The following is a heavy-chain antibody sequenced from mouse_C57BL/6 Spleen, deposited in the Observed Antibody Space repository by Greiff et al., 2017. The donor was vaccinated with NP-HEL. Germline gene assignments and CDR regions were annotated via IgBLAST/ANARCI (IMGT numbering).Heavy chain of an antibody. CDR1: GFNIKDYY. J-gene: IGHJ3*01. CDR2: LDPEDGDT. Sequence: EVKLQESGAELVRPGASVKLSCTASGFNIKDYYMHWVKQRPEQGLEWIGRLDPEDGDTEYAPKFQGKATMTADTSSNTAYLQLSSLTSEDTAVYYCTTRMITAEWFAYWGQGTLVTVSA. V-gene: IGHV14-1*01. CDR3: TTRMITAEWFAY. D-gene: IGHD2-4*01.